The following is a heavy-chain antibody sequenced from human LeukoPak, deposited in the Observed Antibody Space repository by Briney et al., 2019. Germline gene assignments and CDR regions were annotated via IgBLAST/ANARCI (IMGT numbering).Heavy chain of an antibody. V-gene: IGHV3-30*03. J-gene: IGHJ4*02. CDR3: ARDSATGEVYPDY. Sequence: GGSLRLSCAASGFTFSPFGMHWVRQAPGKGLEWVAVISHDGSNKYYADFVKGRFTISRDNSKNTLYLQMNSLRAEDTAVYYCARDSATGEVYPDYWGQGTLVTVSS. CDR2: ISHDGSNK. CDR1: GFTFSPFG. D-gene: IGHD3-16*01.